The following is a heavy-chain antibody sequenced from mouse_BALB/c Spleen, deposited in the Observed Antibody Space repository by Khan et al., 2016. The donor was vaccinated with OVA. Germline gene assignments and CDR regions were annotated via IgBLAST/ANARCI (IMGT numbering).Heavy chain of an antibody. CDR3: ASGRLLLRYPDDFDY. CDR1: GYSITSDYA. Sequence: EVQLQESGPGLLKPSQSLSLTCTVTGYSITSDYAWNWIRQFPGNKLEWVAYIGYSGSTTYNPSLRSRISITRKTSKNQFVLQLNAVTTEDTATYYYASGRLLLRYPDDFDYWGQGTTLTVSS. CDR2: IGYSGST. D-gene: IGHD1-1*01. J-gene: IGHJ2*01. V-gene: IGHV3-2*02.